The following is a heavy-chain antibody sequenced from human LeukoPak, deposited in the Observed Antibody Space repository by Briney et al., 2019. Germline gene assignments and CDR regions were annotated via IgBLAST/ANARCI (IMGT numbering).Heavy chain of an antibody. CDR1: GGSISSSSYY. CDR2: IYYSGST. J-gene: IGHJ4*02. Sequence: KTSQTLSLTCTVSGGSISSSSYYWGWIRQPPGKGLEWIGSIYYSGSTYYNPSLKSRVTISVDTSKNQFSLKLSSVTAADTAVYYCVCEDTIAVAGTFDYWGQGTLVTVSS. D-gene: IGHD6-19*01. V-gene: IGHV4-39*07. CDR3: VCEDTIAVAGTFDY.